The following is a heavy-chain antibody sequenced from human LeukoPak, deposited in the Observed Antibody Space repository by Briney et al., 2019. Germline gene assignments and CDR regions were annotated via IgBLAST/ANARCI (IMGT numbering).Heavy chain of an antibody. CDR1: GFTFDDYA. Sequence: PGGSLRLSCAASGFTFDDYAMHWVRQAPGKGLEWVSGISWNSGSIGYADSVKGRFTISRDNAKNSLYLQMNSLRAEDTALYYCAKGAGRVNWFDPWGQGTLVTVSS. CDR3: AKGAGRVNWFDP. V-gene: IGHV3-9*01. D-gene: IGHD6-13*01. J-gene: IGHJ5*02. CDR2: ISWNSGSI.